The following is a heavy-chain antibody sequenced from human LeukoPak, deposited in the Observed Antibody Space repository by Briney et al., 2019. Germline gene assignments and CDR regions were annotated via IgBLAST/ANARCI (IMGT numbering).Heavy chain of an antibody. CDR3: AREETGATGSCGY. J-gene: IGHJ4*02. D-gene: IGHD1-26*01. V-gene: IGHV1-46*01. Sequence: ASVKVSCKASGYTLTSYYMHWVRQPPGQGLAGMGIINPSGGSTSYAQKFQGRVTMTRDTSTSTVYMELSSLRSEDTAVYYCAREETGATGSCGYWGQGTLVTVSS. CDR2: INPSGGST. CDR1: GYTLTSYY.